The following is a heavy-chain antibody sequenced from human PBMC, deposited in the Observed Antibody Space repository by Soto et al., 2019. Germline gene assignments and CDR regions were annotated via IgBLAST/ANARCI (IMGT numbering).Heavy chain of an antibody. Sequence: QVQLRESGPGLVKPSQTLSLTCTVSNGSISDGGYYWTWIRQLPGMGLEWIGYIYYSGRAFYSPSFKCRVALSLDPAENQFSLRLGSVTAADTAVYFCARGTGHSAISLWGQGTLVTVSS. CDR1: NGSISDGGYY. D-gene: IGHD2-15*01. CDR3: ARGTGHSAISL. CDR2: IYYSGRA. J-gene: IGHJ4*02. V-gene: IGHV4-31*03.